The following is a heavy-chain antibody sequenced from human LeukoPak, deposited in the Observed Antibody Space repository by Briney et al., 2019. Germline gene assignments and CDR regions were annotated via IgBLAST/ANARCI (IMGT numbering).Heavy chain of an antibody. V-gene: IGHV4-38-2*02. Sequence: SETLSLTCSVSDYSISSGYYWGWIRQPPGKGLEWIGSIYYSGTTHYNPSLKSRVTISVDTSKNQISLKLSSVTAADTAVYYCARKDYYGSGSYDYWGQGTLVTVSS. CDR2: IYYSGTT. CDR1: DYSISSGYY. CDR3: ARKDYYGSGSYDY. D-gene: IGHD3-10*01. J-gene: IGHJ4*02.